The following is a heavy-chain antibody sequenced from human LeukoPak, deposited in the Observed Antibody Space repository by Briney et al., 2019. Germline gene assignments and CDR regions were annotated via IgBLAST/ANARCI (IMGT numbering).Heavy chain of an antibody. Sequence: SETLSLTCTVSGGSISSYYWSWIRQPPGKGLEWIGYIYYSGSTNYNPSLKSRVTISVDTSKNQFSLKLSSVTAADTAVYYCARGNDFWSGYPFDYWGQGTLVTVSS. CDR2: IYYSGST. J-gene: IGHJ4*02. CDR1: GGSISSYY. D-gene: IGHD3-3*01. V-gene: IGHV4-59*01. CDR3: ARGNDFWSGYPFDY.